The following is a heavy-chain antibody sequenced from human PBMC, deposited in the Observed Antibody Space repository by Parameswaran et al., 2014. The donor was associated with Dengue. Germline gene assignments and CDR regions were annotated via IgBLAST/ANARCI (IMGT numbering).Heavy chain of an antibody. CDR3: ARRGGYGNYDMDV. D-gene: IGHD5-12*01. CDR2: IYPGDSDT. V-gene: IGHV5-51*01. J-gene: IGHJ6*02. Sequence: VRQMPGKGLEWMGIIYPGDSDTRYSPSFQGQVTISADKSISTAYLQWSSLKASDTAIYYCARRGGYGNYDMDVWGQGTTVTVSS.